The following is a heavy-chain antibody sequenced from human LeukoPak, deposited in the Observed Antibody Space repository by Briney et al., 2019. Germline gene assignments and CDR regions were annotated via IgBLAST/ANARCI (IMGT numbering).Heavy chain of an antibody. CDR3: AKASEWELLN. V-gene: IGHV3-30*02. J-gene: IGHJ4*02. CDR2: IRYDGSNE. D-gene: IGHD1-26*01. CDR1: GFTFSSYG. Sequence: PGGSLRLSCAASGFTFSSYGMHWVRQAPGKGLEWVASIRYDGSNEYYADSVKGRFTISRDNSKNTLYLQMNSLRPEDTAVYYCAKASEWELLNWGQGTLVTVSS.